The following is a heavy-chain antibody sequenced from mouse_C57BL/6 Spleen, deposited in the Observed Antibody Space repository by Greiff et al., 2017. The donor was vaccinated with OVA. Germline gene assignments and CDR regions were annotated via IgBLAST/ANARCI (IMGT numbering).Heavy chain of an antibody. D-gene: IGHD2-2*01. V-gene: IGHV1-69*01. CDR1: GYTFTSYW. Sequence: QVQLQQPGAELVMPGASVKLSCKASGYTFTSYWMHWVKQRPGQGLEWIGEIDPSDSYTNYNQKFKGKSTLTVDKSSSTAYMQLSSLTSEDSAVYYCAREGYDRGAMDYWGQVTSVTVSS. CDR2: IDPSDSYT. J-gene: IGHJ4*01. CDR3: AREGYDRGAMDY.